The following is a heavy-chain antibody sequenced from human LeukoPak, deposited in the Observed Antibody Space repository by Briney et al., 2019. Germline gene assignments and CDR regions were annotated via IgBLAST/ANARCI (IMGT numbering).Heavy chain of an antibody. CDR2: IYYTGTT. D-gene: IGHD2-2*01. Sequence: KPSETLSLTCTVGGGSLSGHYWGWIRQPPGKGLELVGHIYYTGTTFYNPSLNSRVTITLDTSGNQLSLRLTSVIAADTAVYYCARFSWGCSTASCYLTNWGQGALVTVSS. CDR3: ARFSWGCSTASCYLTN. J-gene: IGHJ4*02. CDR1: GGSLSGHY. V-gene: IGHV4-59*11.